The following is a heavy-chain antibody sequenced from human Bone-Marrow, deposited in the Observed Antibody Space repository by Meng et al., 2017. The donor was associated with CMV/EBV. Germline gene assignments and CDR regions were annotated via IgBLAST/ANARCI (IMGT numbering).Heavy chain of an antibody. J-gene: IGHJ5*02. CDR1: GGSISSYY. D-gene: IGHD1-26*01. V-gene: IGHV4-59*01. Sequence: GSLRLSCTVSGGSISSYYWNWIRQSPGKGLGWIGYIYYSVNTDYNPSLKSRVTISVDTSKNQFSLKLSSVTAADTALYYCARSASSGSYFSWFDPWGQGTLVTVSS. CDR3: ARSASSGSYFSWFDP. CDR2: IYYSVNT.